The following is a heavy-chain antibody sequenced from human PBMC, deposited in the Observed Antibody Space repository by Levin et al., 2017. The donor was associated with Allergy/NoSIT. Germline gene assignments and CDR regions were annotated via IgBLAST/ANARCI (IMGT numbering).Heavy chain of an antibody. Sequence: GGSLRLSCAASGFTFSSYAMHWVRQAPGKGLEWVAVISYDGSNKYYADSVKGRFTISRDNSKNTLYLQMNSLRAEDTAVYYCARVYGDYADAFDIWGQGTMVTVSS. J-gene: IGHJ3*02. D-gene: IGHD4-17*01. CDR1: GFTFSSYA. CDR2: ISYDGSNK. CDR3: ARVYGDYADAFDI. V-gene: IGHV3-30-3*01.